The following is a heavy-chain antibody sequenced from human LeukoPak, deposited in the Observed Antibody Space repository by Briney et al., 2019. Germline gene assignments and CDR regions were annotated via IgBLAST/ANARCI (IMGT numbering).Heavy chain of an antibody. D-gene: IGHD3-10*01. CDR3: ALQGGDARLTKLRGVIIHNFHY. Sequence: GGSLRLSCTASGFTVSSNYMSWVRQAPGKGLEWVSVIYSGGSTYYADFVKGRFTISRDNSKKRLFLQMNSLRDDDTAVYYCALQGGDARLTKLRGVIIHNFHYWGQGTLVTVSS. J-gene: IGHJ4*02. CDR1: GFTVSSNY. V-gene: IGHV3-53*01. CDR2: IYSGGST.